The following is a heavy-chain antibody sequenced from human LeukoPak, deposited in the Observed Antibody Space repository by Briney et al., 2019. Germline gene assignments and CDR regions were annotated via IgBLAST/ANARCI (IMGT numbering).Heavy chain of an antibody. D-gene: IGHD6-19*01. Sequence: PGGSLRLSCAASGFTVSSNYMSWVRQAPGKGLKWVSVIYSGGSTYYADSVKGRFTISRDNSKNTLYLQMNSLRAEDTAVYYCARAAEWQWLVRGYYYYGMDVWGQGTTVTVSS. J-gene: IGHJ6*02. CDR3: ARAAEWQWLVRGYYYYGMDV. CDR1: GFTVSSNY. V-gene: IGHV3-53*01. CDR2: IYSGGST.